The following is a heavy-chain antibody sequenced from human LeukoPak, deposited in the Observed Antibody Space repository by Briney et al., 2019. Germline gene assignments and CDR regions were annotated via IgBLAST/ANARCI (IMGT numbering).Heavy chain of an antibody. V-gene: IGHV4-38-2*02. CDR3: ARDPRYCSGGSCYPYYYYGMDV. Sequence: PSETLSLTCTVSGYSVSSGYYWGWIRQPPGKGLEWIGSIYHSGSTYYNPSPKSRVTISVDTSKNQFSLKLSSVTAADTAVYYCARDPRYCSGGSCYPYYYYGMDVWGQGTTVTVSS. CDR1: GYSVSSGYY. D-gene: IGHD2-15*01. J-gene: IGHJ6*02. CDR2: IYHSGST.